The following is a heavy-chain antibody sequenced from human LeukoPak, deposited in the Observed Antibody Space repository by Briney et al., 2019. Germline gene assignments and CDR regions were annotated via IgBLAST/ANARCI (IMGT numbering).Heavy chain of an antibody. CDR1: GFTFSSYA. V-gene: IGHV3-23*01. D-gene: IGHD4/OR15-4a*01. Sequence: PGGSLRLSCAASGFTFSSYAMNWVRQAPGMGLEWVSISGSGGDTYYADSVKGRFTISRDNSKNTLYLQMNSLRAEDTAVYYCAKARGATYGTYYFDYWGQGTLVTVSS. CDR2: ISGSGGDT. J-gene: IGHJ4*02. CDR3: AKARGATYGTYYFDY.